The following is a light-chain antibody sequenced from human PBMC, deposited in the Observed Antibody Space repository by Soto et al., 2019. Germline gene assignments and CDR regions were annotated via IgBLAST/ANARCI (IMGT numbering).Light chain of an antibody. CDR2: HVS. V-gene: IGLV2-11*01. Sequence: QSVLTKPRSVSWSPGQSVTISCTGTSSDVGGYDFVSWYQQHPGKAPKLMISHVSTRPSADPHRCSGYKSGHTASLTIAGPQAEDEADYYCCSYAGDLALFGGGTKVTVL. CDR3: CSYAGDLAL. CDR1: SSDVGGYDF. J-gene: IGLJ2*01.